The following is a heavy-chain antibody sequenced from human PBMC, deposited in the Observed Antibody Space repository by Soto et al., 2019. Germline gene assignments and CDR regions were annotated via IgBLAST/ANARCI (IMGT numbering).Heavy chain of an antibody. Sequence: GGSLRLSCAASGFTFSSYSMNWVRQAPGKGLEWVSSISSSSSYIYYADSVKGRFTISRDNAKNSLYLQMNSLRAEDTAVYYCASYNWNYDAFDIWGQGTMVTVSS. J-gene: IGHJ3*02. CDR1: GFTFSSYS. V-gene: IGHV3-21*01. CDR3: ASYNWNYDAFDI. CDR2: ISSSSSYI. D-gene: IGHD1-1*01.